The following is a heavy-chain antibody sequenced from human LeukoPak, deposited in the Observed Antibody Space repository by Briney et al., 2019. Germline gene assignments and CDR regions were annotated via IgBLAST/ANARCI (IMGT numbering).Heavy chain of an antibody. V-gene: IGHV1-18*01. CDR3: ARRYYDSDGYQIDY. D-gene: IGHD3-22*01. CDR2: ISGYNGNT. Sequence: ASVKVSCKASGYTFTSYGFNWVRQAPGQRLEWMGWISGYNGNTNYAQKLQGRVTMTTDTSTSTAYMELRSLRSDDTAVYYCARRYYDSDGYQIDYWGQGTLVTVSS. CDR1: GYTFTSYG. J-gene: IGHJ4*02.